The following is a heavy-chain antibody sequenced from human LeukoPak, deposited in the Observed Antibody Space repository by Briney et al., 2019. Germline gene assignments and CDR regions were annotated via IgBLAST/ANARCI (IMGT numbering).Heavy chain of an antibody. J-gene: IGHJ4*02. CDR1: GFSFSDFC. CDR3: TRDWLDASLDY. CDR2: INHPGTEK. V-gene: IGHV3-7*01. D-gene: IGHD6-19*01. Sequence: GGSLRLSCAASGFSFSDFCMSWVRQAPGKGLEWVAFINHPGTEKYYVDSVEGGFTISRDNAKNSLYLQMNSLRAEDTAIYYCTRDWLDASLDYWGKGVLVTVSS.